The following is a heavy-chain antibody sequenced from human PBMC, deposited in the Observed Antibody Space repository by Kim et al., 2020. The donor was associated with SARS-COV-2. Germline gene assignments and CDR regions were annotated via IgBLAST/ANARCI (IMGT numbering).Heavy chain of an antibody. CDR1: GGSISSSSYY. CDR2: IYYSGST. Sequence: SETLSLTCTVSGGSISSSSYYWGWIRQPPGKGLEWIGSIYYSGSTYYNPSLKSRVTISVDTSKNQFSLKLSSVTAADTAVYYCASPLQQLGGDAFDYWGQGTLVTVSS. J-gene: IGHJ4*02. D-gene: IGHD6-13*01. CDR3: ASPLQQLGGDAFDY. V-gene: IGHV4-39*01.